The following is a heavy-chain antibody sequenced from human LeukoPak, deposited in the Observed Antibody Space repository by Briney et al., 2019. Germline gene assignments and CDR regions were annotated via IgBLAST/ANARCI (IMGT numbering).Heavy chain of an antibody. J-gene: IGHJ4*02. CDR1: GYTFTGCY. CDR3: ARGGKVHSWHLVQLDY. D-gene: IGHD6-13*01. Sequence: ASVKVSCKASGYTFTGCYMHWVRQAPGQGLEWMGWISAYNGNTNYAQKPQGRVTMTTDTSTSTAYMELRSLRSDDTAVYYCARGGKVHSWHLVQLDYWGQGTLVTVSS. V-gene: IGHV1-18*04. CDR2: ISAYNGNT.